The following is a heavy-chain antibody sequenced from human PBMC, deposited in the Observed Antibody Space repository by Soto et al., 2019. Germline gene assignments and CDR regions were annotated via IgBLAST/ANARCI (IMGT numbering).Heavy chain of an antibody. CDR1: GFTFSDYA. J-gene: IGHJ4*02. V-gene: IGHV3-30*18. CDR3: GKGGRQWLVTSDFNY. CDR2: VSHDGRNT. Sequence: VQLVESGGGVVQPGRSLRLSCAASGFTFSDYAMHWVRQAPGKGLEWVAVVSHDGRNTHYADSVKGRFTISRDSSKNTVPLEMPSLRAEATAVYYCGKGGRQWLVTSDFNYWGQGALVTVSS. D-gene: IGHD6-19*01.